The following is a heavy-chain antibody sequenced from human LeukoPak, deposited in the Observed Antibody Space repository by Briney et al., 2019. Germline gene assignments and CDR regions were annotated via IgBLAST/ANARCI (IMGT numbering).Heavy chain of an antibody. CDR1: GFTFNNYW. Sequence: GGSLRLSCAAFGFTFNNYWMNWVRQAPGKGLEWVANINQDGSGKHYVDSVKGRFTISRDNAKNSLYLQMNSLRAEDTAVYFCAKASIAGAIGVLDYWGQGTLVTVSS. D-gene: IGHD1-26*01. V-gene: IGHV3-7*01. J-gene: IGHJ4*02. CDR3: AKASIAGAIGVLDY. CDR2: INQDGSGK.